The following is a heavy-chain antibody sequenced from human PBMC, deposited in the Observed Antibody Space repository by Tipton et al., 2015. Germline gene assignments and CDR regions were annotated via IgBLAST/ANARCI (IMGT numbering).Heavy chain of an antibody. J-gene: IGHJ5*01. CDR3: ARGEGGTYGDWFDS. CDR1: GYSFTSYF. Sequence: QVQLVQSGAEVKKPGASVKVSCKASGYSFTSYFIHWVRQAPGQGLEWMGWMNPYSGTAGYAQEFQGRVTMTRNTSINTAYMELSSLSSEDTAVYYCARGEGGTYGDWFDSWGQGSLVTVSA. D-gene: IGHD1/OR15-1a*01. V-gene: IGHV1-8*01. CDR2: MNPYSGTA.